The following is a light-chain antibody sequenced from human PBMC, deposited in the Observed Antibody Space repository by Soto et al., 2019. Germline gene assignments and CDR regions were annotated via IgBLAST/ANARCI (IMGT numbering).Light chain of an antibody. Sequence: DIQMTQSPSTLSASVGDRVTITCRASQSISSWLAWYPQKPGKAPKLLVYDASSLERGVPSRFSGSGSVTELTLTLSSLQPNDFATYYCQQYNSYPWTFGQGTKVELK. CDR3: QQYNSYPWT. CDR2: DAS. CDR1: QSISSW. J-gene: IGKJ1*01. V-gene: IGKV1-5*01.